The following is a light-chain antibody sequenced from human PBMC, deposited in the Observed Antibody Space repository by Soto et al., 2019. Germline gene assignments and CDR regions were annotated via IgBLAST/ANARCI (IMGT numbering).Light chain of an antibody. J-gene: IGKJ4*01. Sequence: EIVLTQSPATLSLSPGERATLSCRASQNVSSYLAWYQQKPGQAPRLLIYNASNRATGIPARFSGSGSGTDFTLTISSLEPEDFAVYYCQQRSSWPRLTFGGGTKVEIK. V-gene: IGKV3-11*01. CDR3: QQRSSWPRLT. CDR2: NAS. CDR1: QNVSSY.